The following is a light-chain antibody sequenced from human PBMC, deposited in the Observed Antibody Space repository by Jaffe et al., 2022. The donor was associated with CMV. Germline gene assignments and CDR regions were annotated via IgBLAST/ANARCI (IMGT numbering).Light chain of an antibody. V-gene: IGLV2-14*03. CDR1: SSDIGDYDY. CDR2: DVN. J-gene: IGLJ2*01. Sequence: QSALTQPASVSGSPGQSITISCTGSSSDIGDYDYVSWYQQYPGKAPKVIIYDVNNRPSGVSNRFSGSKAGHTASLTISGLQAEDEADYYCSSYISTNTLVLFGGGTKLTVL. CDR3: SSYISTNTLVL.